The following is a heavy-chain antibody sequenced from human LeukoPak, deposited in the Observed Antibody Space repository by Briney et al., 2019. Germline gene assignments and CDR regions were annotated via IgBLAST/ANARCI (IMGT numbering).Heavy chain of an antibody. CDR2: IKQDGSEK. J-gene: IGHJ4*02. CDR3: ARGLARLWFGEFLDY. D-gene: IGHD3-10*01. CDR1: GFTFSSYW. Sequence: PGGSLRLSCAASGFTFSSYWMSWVRQAPGKGLEWVANIKQDGSEKYYVDSVKGRFIISRDNAKNSLYLQMNSLRAEDTAVYYCARGLARLWFGEFLDYWGQGTLVTVSS. V-gene: IGHV3-7*01.